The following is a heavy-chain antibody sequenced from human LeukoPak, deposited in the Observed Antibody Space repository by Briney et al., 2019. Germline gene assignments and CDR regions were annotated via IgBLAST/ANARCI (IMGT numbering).Heavy chain of an antibody. CDR3: ARPEAVAGTYDY. CDR1: GYTFTGYY. V-gene: IGHV1-2*02. J-gene: IGHJ4*02. Sequence: ASVKVSCKASGYTFTGYYMHWVRQAPGQGLEWMGWINPNSGGTNYAQKFQGRVTMTRDTSISTAYMELSSLRSEDTAVYYCARPEAVAGTYDYWGQGTLVTVSS. CDR2: INPNSGGT. D-gene: IGHD6-19*01.